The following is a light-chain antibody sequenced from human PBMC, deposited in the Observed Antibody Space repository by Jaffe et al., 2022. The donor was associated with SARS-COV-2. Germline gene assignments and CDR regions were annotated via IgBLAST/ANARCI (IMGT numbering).Light chain of an antibody. CDR3: QQSYSIPYT. V-gene: IGKV1-39*01. CDR1: QSISSF. Sequence: DIQMTQSPSSLSASVRDRVTITCRASQSISSFLNWYQQRPGKAPRLLIFAASNLQSGVPSRFSGSGSGTDFTLTISSLQPEDFATYYCQQSYSIPYTFGQGTNLE. CDR2: AAS. J-gene: IGKJ2*01.